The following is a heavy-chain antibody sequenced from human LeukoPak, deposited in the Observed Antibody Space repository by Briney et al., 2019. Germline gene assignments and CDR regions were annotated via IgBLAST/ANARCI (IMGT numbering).Heavy chain of an antibody. CDR3: ARDQTPGLYYGMDV. CDR2: IYYSGST. V-gene: IGHV4-59*01. Sequence: SETLSLTCTVSGGSISSYYWSWIRQPPGKGLEWIGYIYYSGSTNYTPSLKSRVTISVDTSKNQFSLKLSSVTAADTAVYYCARDQTPGLYYGMDVWGQGTTVTVSS. J-gene: IGHJ6*02. CDR1: GGSISSYY.